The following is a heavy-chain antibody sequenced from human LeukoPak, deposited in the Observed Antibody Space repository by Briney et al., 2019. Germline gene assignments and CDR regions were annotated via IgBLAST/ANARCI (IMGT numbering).Heavy chain of an antibody. Sequence: ETGGSLRLSCAASGFTFSSYAMSWVRQAPGEGLEWVSAISGSGGSTYYADSVKGRFTISRDNSKNTLYLQMNSLRAEDTAVYYCAKEGAVAGYFDYWGQGTLVTVSS. D-gene: IGHD6-19*01. V-gene: IGHV3-23*01. J-gene: IGHJ4*02. CDR3: AKEGAVAGYFDY. CDR1: GFTFSSYA. CDR2: ISGSGGST.